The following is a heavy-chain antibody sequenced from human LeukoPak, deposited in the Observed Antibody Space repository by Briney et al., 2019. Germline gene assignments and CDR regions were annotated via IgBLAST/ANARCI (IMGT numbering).Heavy chain of an antibody. D-gene: IGHD3-3*01. CDR1: GFTFSDYY. CDR3: ARDVGFDFWSGYYYYGMDV. CDR2: ISSSGSTI. J-gene: IGHJ6*02. Sequence: PGGSLRLSCAASGFTFSDYYMSWIRQAPGKGLEWVSYISSSGSTIYYADSVKGRFTISRDNAKNSLYLQMNSLRAEDTAVYYCARDVGFDFWSGYYYYGMDVWGQGTTVTVSS. V-gene: IGHV3-11*01.